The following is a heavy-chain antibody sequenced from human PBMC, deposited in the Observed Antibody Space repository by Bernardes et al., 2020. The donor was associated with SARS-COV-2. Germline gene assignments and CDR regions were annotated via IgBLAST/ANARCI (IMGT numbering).Heavy chain of an antibody. CDR2: ISRSSSYI. D-gene: IGHD5-18*01. CDR3: ASGLPASYFFDY. J-gene: IGHJ4*02. CDR1: GLSFSSAD. Sequence: GGSLRLSCIASGLSFSSADMNWVRQAPGKGLEWVSSISRSSSYIFYADSVKGRFTVSRDNAKNSVYLHMDSLRAEDTAVYYCASGLPASYFFDYWGQGTLVTVSS. V-gene: IGHV3-21*01.